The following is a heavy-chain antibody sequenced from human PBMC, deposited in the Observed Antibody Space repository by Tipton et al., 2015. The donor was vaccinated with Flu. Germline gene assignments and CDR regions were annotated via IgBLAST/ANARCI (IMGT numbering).Heavy chain of an antibody. CDR3: ARDPGDMVTIGALDY. CDR2: IRGSGGVI. CDR1: GFTFSSYE. Sequence: SLRLSCAASGFTFSSYEMNWVRQAPGKGLEWVSYIRGSGGVIYYADSVKGRFTISRDNVKNALYLQMNSLRAEDTAVYYCARDPGDMVTIGALDYWGQGTLVSVSS. D-gene: IGHD5-24*01. J-gene: IGHJ4*02. V-gene: IGHV3-48*03.